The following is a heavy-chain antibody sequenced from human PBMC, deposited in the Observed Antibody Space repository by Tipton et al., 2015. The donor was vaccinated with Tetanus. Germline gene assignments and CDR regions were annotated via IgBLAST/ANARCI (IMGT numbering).Heavy chain of an antibody. V-gene: IGHV1-2*02. CDR3: ARDRAFQYFLARGGSFDF. CDR2: INPHTGGT. D-gene: IGHD5-12*01. Sequence: QMQLVQSGAEVKKPGDSVTVSCKASGYSFSDYYLHWVRQAPGQGLEWMGCINPHTGGTKFAQRFQGRVTMTRDTSIRTVYMDLNSLSSDYTAIYFCARDRAFQYFLARGGSFDFWGQGTRVTVSA. CDR1: GYSFSDYY. J-gene: IGHJ4*02.